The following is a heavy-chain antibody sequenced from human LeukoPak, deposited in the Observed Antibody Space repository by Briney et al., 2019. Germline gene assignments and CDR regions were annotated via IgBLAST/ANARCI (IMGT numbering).Heavy chain of an antibody. CDR3: ARVSRDYDFWSGYYTEGFDY. V-gene: IGHV4-31*03. CDR1: GGSISSGGYY. J-gene: IGHJ4*02. CDR2: IYYSGST. D-gene: IGHD3-3*01. Sequence: SETLSLTCTVSGGSISSGGYYWSWIRQHPGKGLEWIGYIYYSGSTYYNPSLKSRVTISVDTSKNQFSLKLSSVTAADTAVYYCARVSRDYDFWSGYYTEGFDYWGQGTLVTVSS.